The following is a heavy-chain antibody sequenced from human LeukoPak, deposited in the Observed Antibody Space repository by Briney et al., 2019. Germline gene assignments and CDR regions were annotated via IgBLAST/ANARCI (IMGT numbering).Heavy chain of an antibody. J-gene: IGHJ5*02. Sequence: GASVKVSCKASGYTFTGYYMHWVRQAPGQGLEWMGWINPNSGGTNYAQKFQGRVTMTRDTSISTAYMELSRLRSDDTAVYYCARGASVLLWFGEFENWFDPWGQGTLVTVSS. CDR2: INPNSGGT. CDR1: GYTFTGYY. D-gene: IGHD3-10*01. CDR3: ARGASVLLWFGEFENWFDP. V-gene: IGHV1-2*02.